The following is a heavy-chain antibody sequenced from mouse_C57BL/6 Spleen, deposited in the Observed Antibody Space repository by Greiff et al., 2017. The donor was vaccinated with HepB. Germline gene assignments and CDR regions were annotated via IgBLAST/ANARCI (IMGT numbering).Heavy chain of an antibody. CDR3: ARSYGSNYWYFDV. Sequence: QVQLKQPGAELVMPGASVKLSCKASGYTFTSYWMHWVKQRPGQGLEWIGEIDPSDSYTNYNQKFKGKSTLTVDKSSSTAYMQLSSLTSEDSAVYYCARSYGSNYWYFDVWGTGTTVTVSS. D-gene: IGHD1-1*01. CDR2: IDPSDSYT. J-gene: IGHJ1*03. V-gene: IGHV1-69*01. CDR1: GYTFTSYW.